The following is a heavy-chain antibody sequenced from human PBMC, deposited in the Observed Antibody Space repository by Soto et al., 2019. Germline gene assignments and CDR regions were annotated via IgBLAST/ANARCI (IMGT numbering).Heavy chain of an antibody. CDR2: ISYDGSNK. J-gene: IGHJ4*02. CDR1: GFTFSSYG. D-gene: IGHD3-22*01. CDR3: ANNNPDSWVDY. V-gene: IGHV3-30*18. Sequence: QVQLVESGGGVVQPGRSLRLSCAASGFTFSSYGMHWVRQAPSKGLEWVAVISYDGSNKYYADSVKGRFTISRDNSKNTLYLQMNSLRAEDTAVYDCANNNPDSWVDYWGQGTLVAVSS.